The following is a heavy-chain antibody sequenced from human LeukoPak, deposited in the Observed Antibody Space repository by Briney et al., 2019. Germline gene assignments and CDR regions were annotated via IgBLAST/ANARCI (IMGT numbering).Heavy chain of an antibody. CDR2: IYHSGST. V-gene: IGHV4-39*07. CDR3: ASPAAGNNYYYYYYMDV. D-gene: IGHD6-13*01. Sequence: SETLSLTCTVSGVSISSSNSYWGWIRQPPGKGLEWIGSIYHSGSTYYNPSLKSRVTISVDTSKNQFSLKLSSVTAADTAVYYCASPAAGNNYYYYYYMDVWGKGTTVTVSS. CDR1: GVSISSSNSY. J-gene: IGHJ6*03.